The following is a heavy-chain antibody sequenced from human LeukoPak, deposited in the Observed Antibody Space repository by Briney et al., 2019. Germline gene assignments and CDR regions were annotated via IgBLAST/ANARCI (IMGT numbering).Heavy chain of an antibody. CDR3: ARRPGN. Sequence: GGSLRLSCVASGFIVSNNYMSWVRQAPGKGLECVSLIYSGGAIRYADSVKGRFTISRDSSKNTLFLQMNDLTVEDTARYYCARRPGNWGQGILVTVSS. J-gene: IGHJ4*02. D-gene: IGHD1-14*01. CDR2: IYSGGAI. V-gene: IGHV3-53*01. CDR1: GFIVSNNY.